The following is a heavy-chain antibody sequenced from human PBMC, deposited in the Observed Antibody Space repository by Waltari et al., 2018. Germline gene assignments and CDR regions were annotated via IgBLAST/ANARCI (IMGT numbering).Heavy chain of an antibody. J-gene: IGHJ4*02. CDR2: MYYSGST. Sequence: QLQLQESGPGLVKASETLSLTCTVSGDSISSSSYYWGWVRQPPGKGLEWIGNMYYSGSTYYNPSLKNRVTISGDTSRSQFSLKLSSVTAADTSMYYCVRHARTTSGGKHFDHWGQGMLVTVSP. V-gene: IGHV4-39*01. CDR3: VRHARTTSGGKHFDH. CDR1: GDSISSSSYY. D-gene: IGHD2-15*01.